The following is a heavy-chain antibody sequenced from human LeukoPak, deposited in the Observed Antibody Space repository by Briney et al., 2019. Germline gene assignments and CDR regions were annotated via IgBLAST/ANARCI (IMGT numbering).Heavy chain of an antibody. J-gene: IGHJ4*02. CDR3: ARYGGYYFDY. Sequence: PSETLSLTCTVSGGSISTYYWTWIRQPPGKGLEWIGYIHNSVTNSKPSLKSRVTISVDTSKNQSSLKLSSVTAADRVVYYCARYGGYYFDYWGEGTLVTVSS. V-gene: IGHV4-59*08. CDR1: GGSISTYY. D-gene: IGHD3-16*01. CDR2: IHNSVT.